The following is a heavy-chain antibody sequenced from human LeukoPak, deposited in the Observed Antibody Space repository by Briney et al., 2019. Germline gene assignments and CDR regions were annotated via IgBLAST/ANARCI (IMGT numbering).Heavy chain of an antibody. V-gene: IGHV4-59*02. J-gene: IGHJ4*02. CDR1: GGSVRSSF. CDR3: ARHNGVSYLDS. D-gene: IGHD2-8*01. Sequence: PSETLSLTCTVSGGSVRSSFWSWIRQPPGRGLQYIGFIHHSGNTKYNPSLQSRVTMSIDTSRNQFSLNLSTVTAADSAVYFCARHNGVSYLDSWPQGTLVTVSS. CDR2: IHHSGNT.